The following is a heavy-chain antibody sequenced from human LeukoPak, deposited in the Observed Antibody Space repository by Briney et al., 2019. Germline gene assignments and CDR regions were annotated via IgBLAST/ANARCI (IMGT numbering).Heavy chain of an antibody. CDR2: INHSGST. CDR1: GGSFSDYY. D-gene: IGHD3-22*01. V-gene: IGHV4-34*01. J-gene: IGHJ4*02. Sequence: SETLSLTCAVYGGSFSDYYWSWVRQPPGKGLEWIGKINHSGSTNYNPSLTSRVTISVDTSKNQFSLKLSSVTAADTAVYYCARDYYDSSGYYHGVDYWGQGTLVTVSS. CDR3: ARDYYDSSGYYHGVDY.